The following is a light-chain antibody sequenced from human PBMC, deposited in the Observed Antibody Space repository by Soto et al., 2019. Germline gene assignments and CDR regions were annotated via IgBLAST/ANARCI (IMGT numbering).Light chain of an antibody. CDR2: DTI. CDR3: QQYVNLPYT. V-gene: IGKV1-33*01. J-gene: IGKJ2*01. Sequence: DIQMTQSPPSLAASVGDRVSITCQAVQNLNNYLNWYQQKLGEAHKLLIYDTITLEEGVPSRFSGGGSGTDFTFTINGLQPEDAAIYSCQQYVNLPYTFGQGTKLEIK. CDR1: QNLNNY.